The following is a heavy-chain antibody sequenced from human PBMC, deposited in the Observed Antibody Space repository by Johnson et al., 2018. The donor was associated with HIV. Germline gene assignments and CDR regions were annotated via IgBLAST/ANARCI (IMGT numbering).Heavy chain of an antibody. V-gene: IGHV3-66*01. CDR1: GFTVSSYY. CDR2: LFSGGST. D-gene: IGHD1-26*01. Sequence: VQLVESGGGLVQPGGSLRLSCAASGFTVSSYYMSWVRQAPGKGLEWVSVLFSGGSTDYGDSVKGRFTISRDNSKNTVYLQMNSLRAEDTAVYYCARGRGGYYTFDVWGQGTMVTVSS. J-gene: IGHJ3*01. CDR3: ARGRGGYYTFDV.